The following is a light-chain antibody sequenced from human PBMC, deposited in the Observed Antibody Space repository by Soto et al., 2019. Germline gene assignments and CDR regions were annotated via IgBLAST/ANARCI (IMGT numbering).Light chain of an antibody. CDR2: ENN. CDR3: RSYDSSLSGYV. Sequence: QSVLTQPPSVSEAPGQRVTISCTGSSSNIGAGYEAHWYQQVPGTAPKLIIYENNNRPSGVPDRFAGSKSGTSASLAITRRQAEDESEYYCRSYDSSLSGYVFGTGTKLTVL. J-gene: IGLJ1*01. V-gene: IGLV1-40*01. CDR1: SSNIGAGYE.